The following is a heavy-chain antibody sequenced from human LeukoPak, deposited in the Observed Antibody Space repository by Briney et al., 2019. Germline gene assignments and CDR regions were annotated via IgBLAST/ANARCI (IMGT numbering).Heavy chain of an antibody. J-gene: IGHJ4*02. D-gene: IGHD5-18*01. Sequence: GASVKVSRKASGYTFTSYVINWVRQATGQGLEWMGWMNPNSGNTGYAQKFQGRVTMTRNTSISTAYMELSSLGSEDTAVYYCARAGYSYGYVGIRYFDYWGQGTLVTVSS. CDR2: MNPNSGNT. V-gene: IGHV1-8*01. CDR1: GYTFTSYV. CDR3: ARAGYSYGYVGIRYFDY.